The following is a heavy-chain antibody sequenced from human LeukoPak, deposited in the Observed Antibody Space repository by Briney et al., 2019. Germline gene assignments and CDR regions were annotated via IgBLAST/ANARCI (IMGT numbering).Heavy chain of an antibody. V-gene: IGHV3-23*01. D-gene: IGHD1-26*01. Sequence: GGSLRLSCAASGVTFSSYAMSWVRQAPGKGLEWVSSISASGGSTYYADSVKGRFTISRDNSKNTLYLQLNSLRAEDTAVYYCANLGGSSGFKWGQGTPVTVSS. J-gene: IGHJ4*02. CDR3: ANLGGSSGFK. CDR1: GVTFSSYA. CDR2: ISASGGST.